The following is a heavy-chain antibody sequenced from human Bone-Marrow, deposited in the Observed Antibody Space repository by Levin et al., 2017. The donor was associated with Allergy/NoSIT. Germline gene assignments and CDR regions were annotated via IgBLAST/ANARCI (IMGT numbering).Heavy chain of an antibody. Sequence: ASVKVSCKASGYTFTGYYMHWVRQAPGQGLEWMGRINPNSGGTNYAQKFQGRVTMTRDTSISTAYMELSRLRSDDTAVYYCARGTFPSSSSGVGYYYGMDVWGQGTTVTVSS. D-gene: IGHD6-6*01. CDR2: INPNSGGT. V-gene: IGHV1-2*06. CDR1: GYTFTGYY. J-gene: IGHJ6*02. CDR3: ARGTFPSSSSGVGYYYGMDV.